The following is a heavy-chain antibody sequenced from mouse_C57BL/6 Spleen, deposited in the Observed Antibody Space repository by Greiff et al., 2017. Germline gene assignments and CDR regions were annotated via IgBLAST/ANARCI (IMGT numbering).Heavy chain of an antibody. D-gene: IGHD1-1*01. J-gene: IGHJ3*01. CDR3: ARETHYYGSSPFAY. CDR1: GYAFTNYL. CDR2: INPGSGGT. Sequence: QVQLQQSGAELVRPGTSVKVSCKASGYAFTNYLIEWVKQRPGQGLAWIGVINPGSGGTNYNEKFKGKATLTADKSSSTAYMQLSSLTAEDSAVYFCARETHYYGSSPFAYWGQGTLVTVSA. V-gene: IGHV1-54*01.